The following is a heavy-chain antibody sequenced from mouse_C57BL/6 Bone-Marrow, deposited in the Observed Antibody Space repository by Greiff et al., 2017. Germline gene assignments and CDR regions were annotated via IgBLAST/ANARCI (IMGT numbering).Heavy chain of an antibody. Sequence: QVQLQQSGPELVKPGASVKISCKASGYSFTSYYIHWVKQRPGQGLEWIGWIYPGSGNTKYNEKFKGKATLTADTSSSTAYMQRSSLTSEDAAVYYCARKGYDYDLFDYWGQGTTLTVSS. V-gene: IGHV1-66*01. J-gene: IGHJ2*01. D-gene: IGHD2-4*01. CDR2: IYPGSGNT. CDR3: ARKGYDYDLFDY. CDR1: GYSFTSYY.